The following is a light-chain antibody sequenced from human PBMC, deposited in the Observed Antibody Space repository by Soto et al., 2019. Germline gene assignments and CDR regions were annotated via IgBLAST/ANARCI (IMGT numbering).Light chain of an antibody. Sequence: QSVLTQPPSASGTPGQRVTISSSGSSSNIGSNSVNWYQQLPGTAPKLLIYSNDRRPSGVPDRFSGSKSGTSASLAISGLQSEDEADYYCAAWDDSLNGYVFGTGTKVTVL. CDR3: AAWDDSLNGYV. CDR1: SSNIGSNS. J-gene: IGLJ1*01. V-gene: IGLV1-44*01. CDR2: SND.